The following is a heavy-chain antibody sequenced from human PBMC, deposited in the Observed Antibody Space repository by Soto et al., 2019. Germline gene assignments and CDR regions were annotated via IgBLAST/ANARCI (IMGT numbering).Heavy chain of an antibody. V-gene: IGHV4-59*10. CDR2: IHGSGTT. CDR3: VRVGAVAANGGYFDY. Sequence: WIWIRQPVGKGLEWIGRIHGSGTTAYSPSLMSRLTMSVDTSKNQLSLKVTSVTAADTAVYYCVRVGAVAANGGYFDYWGQGTLVTVSA. J-gene: IGHJ4*02. D-gene: IGHD6-19*01.